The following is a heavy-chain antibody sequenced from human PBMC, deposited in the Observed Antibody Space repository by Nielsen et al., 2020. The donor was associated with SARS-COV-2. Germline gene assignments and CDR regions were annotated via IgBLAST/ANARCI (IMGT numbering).Heavy chain of an antibody. V-gene: IGHV3-11*05. CDR3: AREGRKLPSDY. CDR1: GFTFSDSF. CDR2: ISGSSTYT. Sequence: GESLKISCTASGFTFSDSFMSWIRQAPGKGLEWVSYISGSSTYTNYADSVKGRFTISRDNAKNSLSLQMHSLRAEDTAVYYCAREGRKLPSDYWGQGTLVTVSS. D-gene: IGHD5-24*01. J-gene: IGHJ4*02.